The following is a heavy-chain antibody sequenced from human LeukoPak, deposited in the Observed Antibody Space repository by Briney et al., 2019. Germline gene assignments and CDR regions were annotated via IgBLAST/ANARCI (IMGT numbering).Heavy chain of an antibody. CDR3: ARDHRLRYLDL. D-gene: IGHD1-14*01. CDR1: GFTFSSYS. J-gene: IGHJ2*01. Sequence: GGSLRLSCAASGFTFSSYSMNWARQAPGKGLEWVSYISSSSSTIYYADSVKGRFTISRDSAKNSLYLQMNSLRAEDTAVYYCARDHRLRYLDLWGRGTLVTVSS. CDR2: ISSSSSTI. V-gene: IGHV3-48*04.